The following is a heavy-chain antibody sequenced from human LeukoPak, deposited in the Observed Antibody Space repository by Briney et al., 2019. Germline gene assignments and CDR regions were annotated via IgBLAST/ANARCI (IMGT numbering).Heavy chain of an antibody. D-gene: IGHD3-10*01. V-gene: IGHV1-2*04. CDR1: GYTFTNYY. Sequence: ASVKVSCKASGYTFTNYYMHWVRQAPGQGLEWMGWINPNSGGTNYAQKFQGWVTMTRDTSISTAYMELSRLRSDDTAVYYCARRMVRGARSAFDIWGQGTMVTVSS. CDR2: INPNSGGT. CDR3: ARRMVRGARSAFDI. J-gene: IGHJ3*02.